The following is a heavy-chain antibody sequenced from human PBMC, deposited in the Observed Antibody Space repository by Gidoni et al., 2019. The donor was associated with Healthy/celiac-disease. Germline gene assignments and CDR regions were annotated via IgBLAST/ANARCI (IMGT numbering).Heavy chain of an antibody. CDR3: AKGGTGTTEFDY. CDR2: ISGSGGST. D-gene: IGHD1-1*01. Sequence: EVQLLEPGRGLVQPGWSLRLSCAASGVTFSSYDMSWVRQAPGEGLEWVSAISGSGGSTYYADSVKGRFTISRDNSKNTLYLQMNSLRAEDTAVYYCAKGGTGTTEFDYWGQGTLVTVSS. J-gene: IGHJ4*02. CDR1: GVTFSSYD. V-gene: IGHV3-23*01.